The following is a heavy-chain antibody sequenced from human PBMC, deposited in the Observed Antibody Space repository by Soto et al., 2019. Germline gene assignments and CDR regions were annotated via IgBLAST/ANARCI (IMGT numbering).Heavy chain of an antibody. CDR2: ISVSSSTI. D-gene: IGHD3-22*01. J-gene: IGHJ4*02. CDR3: ARDLRDYYDSSGYYPFDY. Sequence: GGSLRLSCAASGFTFNNYNMNWVRQAPGKGLEWVSYISVSSSTIYYAYSVKGRFTISRDNAKNSLYLQMNSLRDEDTAVYFCARDLRDYYDSSGYYPFDYWGQGTLVTVSS. CDR1: GFTFNNYN. V-gene: IGHV3-48*02.